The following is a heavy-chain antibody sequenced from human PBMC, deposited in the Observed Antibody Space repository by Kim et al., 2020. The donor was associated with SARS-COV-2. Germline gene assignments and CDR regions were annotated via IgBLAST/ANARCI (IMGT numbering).Heavy chain of an antibody. Sequence: YANKVQGRDTMTTDASTNTAYMELWSLRSDDTAMYYCARGAYGDVSFDYWGQGTLVTVSS. CDR3: ARGAYGDVSFDY. D-gene: IGHD4-17*01. V-gene: IGHV1-18*01. J-gene: IGHJ4*02.